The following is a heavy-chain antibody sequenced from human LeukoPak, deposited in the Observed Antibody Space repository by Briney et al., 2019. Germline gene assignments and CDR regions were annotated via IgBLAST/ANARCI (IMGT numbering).Heavy chain of an antibody. CDR1: GYTFTSYD. D-gene: IGHD2-15*01. J-gene: IGHJ6*02. CDR3: ARVLTPYCSGGSCYSGFYYYYGMDV. Sequence: ASVKVSCKASGYTFTSYDINWVRQATGQGLEWMGWMNPNSGNRGYAQKFQGRVTMTRNTSISTAYMELSSLRSEDTAVYYCARVLTPYCSGGSCYSGFYYYYGMDVWDQGTTVTVSS. CDR2: MNPNSGNR. V-gene: IGHV1-8*01.